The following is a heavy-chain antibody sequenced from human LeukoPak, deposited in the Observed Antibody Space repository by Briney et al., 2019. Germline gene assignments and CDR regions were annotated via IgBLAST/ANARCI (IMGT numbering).Heavy chain of an antibody. CDR2: IIPIFGTA. D-gene: IGHD1-1*01. J-gene: IGHJ6*03. Sequence: SVKVSCKASGGTFSSYAISWVRQAPGQGLEWMGRIIPIFGTANYAQKFQGRVTITTDESTSTAYMELSSLRSEDTAVYYCARSEELEPHNIYYYYYMDVWGKGTTVTVSS. CDR1: GGTFSSYA. CDR3: ARSEELEPHNIYYYYYMDV. V-gene: IGHV1-69*05.